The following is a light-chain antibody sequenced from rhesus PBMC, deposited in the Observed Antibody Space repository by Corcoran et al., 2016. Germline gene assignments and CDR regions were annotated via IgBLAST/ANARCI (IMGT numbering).Light chain of an antibody. CDR2: LES. Sequence: DIVLTQSPASLAVSPGQRATITCRASASVSVFGINHIHWYQQKPGKPPKHLIYLESNKDTGVPARVSGSGSGTDFTLTIYPVEADDASDYYCLQSKDSRTFGQGTKVEIK. J-gene: IGKJ1*01. CDR3: LQSKDSRT. CDR1: ASVSVFGINH. V-gene: IGKV7-13*01.